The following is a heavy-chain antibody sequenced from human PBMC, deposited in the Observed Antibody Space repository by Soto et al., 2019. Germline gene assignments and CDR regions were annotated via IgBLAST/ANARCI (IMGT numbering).Heavy chain of an antibody. Sequence: EVQLVESAGGLVKPGGSLSLSCVASGFSFNEAWMNWVRQAPGEGREWVGRIKTSAGGGATDYAAPVQGRFTISRDDSKNALYLHMNSLRTEDTAIYYCTTGSVEGIWGQGTTVTGSS. CDR1: GFSFNEAW. J-gene: IGHJ6*02. V-gene: IGHV3-15*07. D-gene: IGHD2-15*01. CDR2: IKTSAGGGAT. CDR3: TTGSVEGI.